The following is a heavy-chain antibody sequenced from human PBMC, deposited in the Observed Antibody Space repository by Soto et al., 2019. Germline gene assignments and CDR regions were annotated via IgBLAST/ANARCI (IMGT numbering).Heavy chain of an antibody. J-gene: IGHJ4*02. CDR3: ARVCTGGSCYQFDS. CDR2: INGDGSNT. Sequence: EVHLVESGGGLVQPGGSLSLSCAASGFTFSSYWMHWVRQAPGKGLVWVSRINGDGSNTNYADSVKGRFTISRDNAKNTLYLQRNSLRADDTAVYYCARVCTGGSCYQFDSWGQGTLVTVSS. D-gene: IGHD2-15*01. V-gene: IGHV3-74*01. CDR1: GFTFSSYW.